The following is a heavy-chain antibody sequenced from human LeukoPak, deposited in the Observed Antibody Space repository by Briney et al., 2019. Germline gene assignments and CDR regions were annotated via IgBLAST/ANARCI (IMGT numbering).Heavy chain of an antibody. CDR2: IYSSGVT. Sequence: PSETLSLTCTVSGGSINNYYWSRIRQPPGKGLEWLGYIYSSGVTNYNPSLQSRVTISIDTSKNQFSLKVSSVTAADTAVYYCARHDNVPVIRHGFDHWGQGTLVTVSS. J-gene: IGHJ4*02. D-gene: IGHD2-8*01. CDR3: ARHDNVPVIRHGFDH. CDR1: GGSINNYY. V-gene: IGHV4-59*08.